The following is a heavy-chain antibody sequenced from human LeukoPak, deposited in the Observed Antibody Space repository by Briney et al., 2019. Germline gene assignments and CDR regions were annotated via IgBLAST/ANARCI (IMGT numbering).Heavy chain of an antibody. D-gene: IGHD4-17*01. Sequence: GGSLRLSCAASGFTFSSFAMHWVRQAPGKGLEWVALISSDGSNKYYADSVRGRFTISRDNSKNTLYLQMNSLTAEDTAVFYCARDMTTVATLDYWGQGTLVTVSS. CDR2: ISSDGSNK. V-gene: IGHV3-30*04. CDR1: GFTFSSFA. J-gene: IGHJ4*02. CDR3: ARDMTTVATLDY.